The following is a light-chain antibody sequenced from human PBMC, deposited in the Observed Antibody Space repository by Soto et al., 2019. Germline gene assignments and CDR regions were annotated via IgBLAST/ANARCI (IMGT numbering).Light chain of an antibody. CDR3: AAWDTSLSGGV. CDR2: ENN. J-gene: IGLJ3*02. V-gene: IGLV1-51*02. Sequence: QSVLTQPPSVSAAPGQKVTISCSGSSSNIGRDFVSWYQQLLGTAPQLLIYENNKRPSGIPDRFSGSKSATSATLGITGLQTGDEADYYCAAWDTSLSGGVFGGGAKLTVL. CDR1: SSNIGRDF.